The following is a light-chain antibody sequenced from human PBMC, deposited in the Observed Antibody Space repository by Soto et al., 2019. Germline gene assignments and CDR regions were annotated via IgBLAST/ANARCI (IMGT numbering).Light chain of an antibody. J-gene: IGLJ1*01. CDR1: SSDVGSYNL. CDR3: CSYAGSSTVYV. V-gene: IGLV2-23*03. CDR2: EGS. Sequence: QSALTQPASVSGSPGQSITISCTGTSSDVGSYNLVSWYQQHPGKAPKLMIYEGSKRPSGVSNRFSGSKSGNTASLTISGLQAEDEAEYYCCSYAGSSTVYVFGTGTKVTVL.